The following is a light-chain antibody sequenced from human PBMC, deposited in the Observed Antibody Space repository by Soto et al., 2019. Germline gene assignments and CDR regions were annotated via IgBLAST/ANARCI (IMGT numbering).Light chain of an antibody. J-gene: IGLJ1*01. CDR3: CSYAGSNNLGV. V-gene: IGLV2-11*01. Sequence: QSALTQPRSVSGSPGQSVTISCTGTSSDVGAYNYVSWYQQHPGKAPKLMIYDVSKRPSEVPDRFSGSKSGNTASLTISGLQAEDEADYYCCSYAGSNNLGVFGTGTKLTVL. CDR2: DVS. CDR1: SSDVGAYNY.